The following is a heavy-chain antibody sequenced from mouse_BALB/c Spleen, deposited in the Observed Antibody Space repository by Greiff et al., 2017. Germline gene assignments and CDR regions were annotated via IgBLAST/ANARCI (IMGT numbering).Heavy chain of an antibody. V-gene: IGHV5-12-2*01. J-gene: IGHJ3*01. D-gene: IGHD2-10*02. CDR3: ARDLRGYGNAWFAY. Sequence: EVQVVESGGGLVQPGGSLKLSCAASGFTFSSYTMSWVRQTPEKRLEWVAYISNGGGSTYYPDTVKGRFTISRDNAKNTLYLQMSSLKSEDTAMYYCARDLRGYGNAWFAYWGQGTLVTVSA. CDR2: ISNGGGST. CDR1: GFTFSSYT.